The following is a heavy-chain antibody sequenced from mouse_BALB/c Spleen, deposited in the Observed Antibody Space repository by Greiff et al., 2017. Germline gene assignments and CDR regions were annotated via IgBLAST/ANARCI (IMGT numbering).Heavy chain of an antibody. CDR3: ARSLIYSGSHWYFDV. V-gene: IGHV1-74*01. Sequence: QVQLQQPGAELVRPGASVKLSCKASGYSFTSYWMNWVQQRPGQGLEWIGMIHPSDSETRLNQKFKDKATLTVAKSSSTAYMQLSSPTSEDSAVYYGARSLIYSGSHWYFDVWGAGTTVTVSS. CDR1: GYSFTSYW. D-gene: IGHD1-1*01. CDR2: IHPSDSET. J-gene: IGHJ1*01.